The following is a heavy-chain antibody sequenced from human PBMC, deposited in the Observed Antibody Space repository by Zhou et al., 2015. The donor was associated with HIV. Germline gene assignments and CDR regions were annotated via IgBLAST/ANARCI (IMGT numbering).Heavy chain of an antibody. CDR3: AKEGLPSGVRKINFYHQYVDV. J-gene: IGHJ6*04. CDR1: GFTFSGYV. V-gene: IGHV3-30*18. Sequence: QVQLVESGGGVVQPGRSLRLSCAASGFTFSGYVMHWVRQAPGKGLEWVTFISYDGSNKYYGDSVKGRFTISRDNSKNTLYLQMNSLRPEDTGVYFCAKEGLPSGVRKINFYHQYVDVWGNGTTVIVSS. D-gene: IGHD2-21*02. CDR2: ISYDGSNK.